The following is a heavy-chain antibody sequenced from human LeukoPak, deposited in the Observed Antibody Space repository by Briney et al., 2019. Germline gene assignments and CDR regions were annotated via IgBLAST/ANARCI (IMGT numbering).Heavy chain of an antibody. Sequence: YPSETLSLTCTVSGGSISSYYWSWIRQPPGKGLEWIGYIYYSGRTNYNPSLKSRVTISVDTSKSQFSLKLSSVTAADTAVYYCARDRLAVAGNYYYYGLDVWGQGTTVTVSS. D-gene: IGHD6-19*01. J-gene: IGHJ6*02. CDR2: IYYSGRT. CDR3: ARDRLAVAGNYYYYGLDV. CDR1: GGSISSYY. V-gene: IGHV4-59*01.